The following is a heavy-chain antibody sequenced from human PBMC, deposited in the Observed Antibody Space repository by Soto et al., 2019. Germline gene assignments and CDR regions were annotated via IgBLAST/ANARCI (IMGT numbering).Heavy chain of an antibody. CDR1: GYTFTSYA. CDR3: ARDQAMAQFDY. D-gene: IGHD5-18*01. V-gene: IGHV1-3*01. CDR2: INAGNGNT. J-gene: IGHJ4*02. Sequence: ASVKVSCKASGYTFTSYAMHWVRQAPGQRPEWMGWINAGNGNTKYSQKFQGRVTITTDTSTSTAYMELRSLRSDDTAVYYCARDQAMAQFDYWGQGTLVTVSS.